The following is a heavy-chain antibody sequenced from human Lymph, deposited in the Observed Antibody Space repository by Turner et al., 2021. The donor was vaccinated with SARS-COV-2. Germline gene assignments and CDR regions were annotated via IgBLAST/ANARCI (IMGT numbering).Heavy chain of an antibody. D-gene: IGHD4-17*01. CDR3: ARDIPTTADYFDY. Sequence: EVQLVESGGGLIKHGGSLRLPCAASGFTFSTYSMNWVRQAPGKGLEWISSISSISSYIYYADSVKGRFTITRDDAKNSLYLQMNSLRAEDTAVYYCARDIPTTADYFDYWGQGTLVTVSS. CDR1: GFTFSTYS. J-gene: IGHJ4*02. V-gene: IGHV3-21*01. CDR2: ISSISSYI.